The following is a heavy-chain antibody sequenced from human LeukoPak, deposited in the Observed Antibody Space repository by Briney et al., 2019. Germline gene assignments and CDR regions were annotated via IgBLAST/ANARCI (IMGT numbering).Heavy chain of an antibody. Sequence: SETLSLTCTVSGVSISGYYWTWIRQPPGKGLEWIGFISNSAITDYNPSLKSRVTISVDKSKNQFSLKLSSVTAADTAVYYCEVGANYFDYWGQGTLVTVSS. V-gene: IGHV4-59*12. CDR3: EVGANYFDY. J-gene: IGHJ4*02. D-gene: IGHD1-26*01. CDR1: GVSISGYY. CDR2: ISNSAIT.